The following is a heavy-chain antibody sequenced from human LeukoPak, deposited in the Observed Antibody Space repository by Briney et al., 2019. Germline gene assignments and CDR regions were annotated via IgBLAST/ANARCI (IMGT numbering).Heavy chain of an antibody. J-gene: IGHJ4*02. CDR2: IIPILGIA. CDR3: ARDYTHYDSSGYGY. Sequence: GASVKVSCKASGGTFSSYAISWVRQAPGQGLEWMGRIIPILGIANYAQKFQGRVTITADKSTSTAYMELSSLRSEDTAVYYCARDYTHYDSSGYGYWGQGTLVTVSS. V-gene: IGHV1-69*04. D-gene: IGHD3-22*01. CDR1: GGTFSSYA.